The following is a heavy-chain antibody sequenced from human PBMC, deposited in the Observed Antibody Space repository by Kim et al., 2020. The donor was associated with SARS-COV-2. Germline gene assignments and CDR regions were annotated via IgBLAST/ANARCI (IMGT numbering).Heavy chain of an antibody. V-gene: IGHV4-34*01. CDR3: ARGRGRFDP. Sequence: SETLSLTCAVYGGSFSGYYWSWIRQPPGKGLEWIGEINHSGSTNYNPSLKSRVTISVDTSKNQFSLKLSSVTAADTAVYYCARGRGRFDPWGQGTLVTVSS. CDR1: GGSFSGYY. D-gene: IGHD3-10*01. CDR2: INHSGST. J-gene: IGHJ5*02.